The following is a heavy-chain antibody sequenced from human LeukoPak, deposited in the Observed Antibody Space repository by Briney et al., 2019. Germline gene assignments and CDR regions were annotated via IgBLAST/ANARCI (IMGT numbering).Heavy chain of an antibody. V-gene: IGHV3-7*01. J-gene: IGHJ5*02. CDR1: GFTFSRYW. CDR3: VYGGSYYVA. D-gene: IGHD1-26*01. Sequence: GSLRLSCEASGFTFSRYWMTWVRQAPGKGLELVANINEDGSEKYYVDSVKGRFTISRDNAKNSLYLQIHGLRAEDTAVYFCVYGGSYYVAWGRGTLVTVSS. CDR2: INEDGSEK.